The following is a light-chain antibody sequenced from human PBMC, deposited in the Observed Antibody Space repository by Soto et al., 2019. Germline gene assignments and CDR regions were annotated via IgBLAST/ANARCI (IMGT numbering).Light chain of an antibody. V-gene: IGKV1-27*01. CDR2: APS. CDR3: QKYNRAPWT. CDR1: QGISNY. J-gene: IGKJ1*01. Sequence: DIPMTQSPSSLSASVGDRVTITCRASQGISNYLAWYQQKPGKVPKLLIYAPSTLQSGVPSRFSGSVSGTDFTLTISSLQPGDVATFYCQKYNRAPWTFSQGTKVEIK.